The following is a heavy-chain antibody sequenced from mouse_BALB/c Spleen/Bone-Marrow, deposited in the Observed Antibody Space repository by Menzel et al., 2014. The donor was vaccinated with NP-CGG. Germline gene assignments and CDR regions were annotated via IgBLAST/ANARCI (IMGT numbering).Heavy chain of an antibody. V-gene: IGHV3-8*02. CDR2: ISYSGST. D-gene: IGHD1-2*01. CDR3: ATYDGYYFDY. CDR1: GDSITSGY. J-gene: IGHJ2*01. Sequence: EVKLMDSGPSLVKPSQTLSLTCSVTGDSITSGYWNWIRKFPGNKLEYVGYISYSGSTYYNPSLKSRTSITRDTSKNQYYLQLNAVTTEDTATYYCATYDGYYFDYWGQGTTLTVSS.